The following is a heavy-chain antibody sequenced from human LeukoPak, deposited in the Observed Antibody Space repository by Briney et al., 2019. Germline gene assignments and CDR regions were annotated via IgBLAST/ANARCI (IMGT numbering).Heavy chain of an antibody. Sequence: PSETLSLTCTVSGGSFTGCHWSWIRQPPGKGLEWIGYIYSNETTEYKPSLKNRVTISAETSKNQFSLKLTSVTAADTSIYYCARRNDFHIWGQGTMVTVSS. V-gene: IGHV4-4*08. J-gene: IGHJ3*02. CDR2: IYSNETT. CDR3: ARRNDFHI. CDR1: GGSFTGCH.